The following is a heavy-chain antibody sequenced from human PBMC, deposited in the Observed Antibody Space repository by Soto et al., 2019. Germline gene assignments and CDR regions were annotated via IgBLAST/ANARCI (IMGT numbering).Heavy chain of an antibody. CDR2: IYYSGST. J-gene: IGHJ4*02. V-gene: IGHV4-39*01. CDR1: GGSISSTSYY. D-gene: IGHD5-18*01. Sequence: QLQLQESGPGLVKPSETLSLTCTVSGGSISSTSYYWGWVRQPPGKGLEWIGSIYYSGSTYYNPSLKSRVTMSVDTSKNQFSLKLSSVTAADTAVYYCARRYRYGADYWGQGTLVTVSS. CDR3: ARRYRYGADY.